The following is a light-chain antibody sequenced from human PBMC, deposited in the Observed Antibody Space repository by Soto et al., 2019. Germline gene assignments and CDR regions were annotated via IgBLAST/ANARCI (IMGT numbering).Light chain of an antibody. CDR1: SSNIGTYT. J-gene: IGLJ2*01. Sequence: QSVLTQPPSASGTPGQRVTISCSGTSSNIGTYTVNWYQQLPGTAPKLLIYRDDQRPSGVPDRFSGSKSATSASLAISGLQSEDEADYYCAAWDDGLKGWLFGGGTKLTVL. CDR2: RDD. V-gene: IGLV1-44*01. CDR3: AAWDDGLKGWL.